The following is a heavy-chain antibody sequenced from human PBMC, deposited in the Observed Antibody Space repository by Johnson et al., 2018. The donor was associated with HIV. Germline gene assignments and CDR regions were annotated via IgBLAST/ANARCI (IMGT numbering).Heavy chain of an antibody. V-gene: IGHV3-49*04. Sequence: VQLVESGGGLVQPGRSLRLSCTASGFTLSHFVITWVRQAPGKGLEWVGFIRSEAYGETTEYAASVKGRFTISRDDSKNIGYLQMNSLKTEDSAVYYCARDREYAFDSWGQGTMVTVSS. CDR2: IRSEAYGETT. CDR1: GFTLSHFV. CDR3: ARDREYAFDS. J-gene: IGHJ3*02.